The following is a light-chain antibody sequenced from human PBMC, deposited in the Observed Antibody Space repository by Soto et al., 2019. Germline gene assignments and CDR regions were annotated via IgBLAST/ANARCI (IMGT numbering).Light chain of an antibody. Sequence: QPVLSQPASVSGSPGQSITISCTGSSSDIGTYNLVSWYQHHPGKAPKLMIYEVSLRPSGISYRFSASKSGNTASLTISGLQAEDEADYHCCSYGGTDTWVFGGGTKLTVL. CDR2: EVS. J-gene: IGLJ2*01. V-gene: IGLV2-23*02. CDR3: CSYGGTDTWV. CDR1: SSDIGTYNL.